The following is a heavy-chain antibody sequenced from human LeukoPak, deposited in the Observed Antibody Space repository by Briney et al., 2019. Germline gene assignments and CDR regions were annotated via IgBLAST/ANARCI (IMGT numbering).Heavy chain of an antibody. Sequence: GGSLRLSCAASGFTFSTFAMIWVRQPLGKGLEWVSSIFPSGGEIHYADSVRGRFTISRDNSKSTLSLQMNSLRAEDTAIYYCATYRQVLLPFESWGQGTLVTVSS. CDR3: ATYRQVLLPFES. D-gene: IGHD2-8*02. V-gene: IGHV3-23*01. CDR2: IFPSGGEI. J-gene: IGHJ4*02. CDR1: GFTFSTFA.